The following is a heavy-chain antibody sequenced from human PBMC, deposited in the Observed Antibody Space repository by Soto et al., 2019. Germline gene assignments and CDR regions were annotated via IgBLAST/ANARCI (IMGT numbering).Heavy chain of an antibody. Sequence: QVQLQESSPGLVKPSQTLSLTCSGSGDSIRSPDCYWGWLRQTPGKGLEWIGYSYYTGSSYYHPSIKSRVSISVDTSKNQFSLKLNSVSAADTAIYYCARDKWSGYDSGAFDVWGQGTTVTVSS. CDR1: GDSIRSPDCY. CDR3: ARDKWSGYDSGAFDV. J-gene: IGHJ3*01. V-gene: IGHV4-30-4*01. CDR2: SYYTGSS. D-gene: IGHD6-25*01.